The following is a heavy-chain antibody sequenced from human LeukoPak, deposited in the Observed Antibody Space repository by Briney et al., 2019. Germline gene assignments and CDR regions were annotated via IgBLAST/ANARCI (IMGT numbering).Heavy chain of an antibody. J-gene: IGHJ4*02. CDR2: MNPSNGNT. V-gene: IGHV1-8*01. Sequence: ASVKVSCKASGYTLTSYDINCVRQAAGQGLEWMGWMNPSNGNTGYAQKFQGRVAMTRDTSISTAYMELSSLKSDDTAVYFCARGHWSGSTCYPFDYWGQGTLVTVSS. D-gene: IGHD2-2*01. CDR3: ARGHWSGSTCYPFDY. CDR1: GYTLTSYD.